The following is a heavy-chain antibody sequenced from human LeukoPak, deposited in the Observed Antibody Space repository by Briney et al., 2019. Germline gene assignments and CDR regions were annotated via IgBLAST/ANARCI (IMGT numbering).Heavy chain of an antibody. CDR1: GFTFSRNA. D-gene: IGHD4-23*01. J-gene: IGHJ4*02. Sequence: GGSLRLSCAASGFTFSRNAMSWVRQAPGKGLSWVSTISAAGGSTFYADSVRGRFTISRDNSKNTLYLQMNSLRAEDTGLYYCAKDGGNYSSDHWGQGTLVTVSS. CDR3: AKDGGNYSSDH. CDR2: ISAAGGST. V-gene: IGHV3-23*01.